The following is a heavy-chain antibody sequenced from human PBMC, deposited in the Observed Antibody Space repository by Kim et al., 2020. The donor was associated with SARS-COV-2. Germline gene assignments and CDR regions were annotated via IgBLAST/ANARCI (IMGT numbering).Heavy chain of an antibody. CDR2: ISYDGRNK. D-gene: IGHD3-10*01. Sequence: RGSLRLSCAASGLSFDDSAMNWVRQAPGKGLEWVAVISYDGRNKEYADSVKGRFSISRDNPKSTLSLQMNSLRVEDTAVYYCARGNYYESVSLSDYYNGMDVWGQGTTVTVSS. CDR1: GLSFDDSA. J-gene: IGHJ6*02. V-gene: IGHV3-30-3*01. CDR3: ARGNYYESVSLSDYYNGMDV.